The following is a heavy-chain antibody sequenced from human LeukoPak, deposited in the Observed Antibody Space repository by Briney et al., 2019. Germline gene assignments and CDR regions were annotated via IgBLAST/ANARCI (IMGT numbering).Heavy chain of an antibody. J-gene: IGHJ6*03. CDR2: IYSGGST. V-gene: IGHV4-61*02. Sequence: SETLSLTCTVAGGSISSANYYWSWIRQPAGKGLEWIGRIYSGGSTNYNPSLKSRVNMSVDTSKNQFSLKLSSVTAADTAVYYCASLTDHNYDRSGYPYYHYYMDVWGKGTTVTISS. CDR1: GGSISSANYY. D-gene: IGHD3-22*01. CDR3: ASLTDHNYDRSGYPYYHYYMDV.